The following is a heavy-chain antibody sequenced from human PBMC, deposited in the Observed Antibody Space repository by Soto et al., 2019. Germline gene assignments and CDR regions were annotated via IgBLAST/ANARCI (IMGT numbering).Heavy chain of an antibody. CDR2: INTGKGNT. CDR3: ARERSGWGLTNGHYGVDV. V-gene: IGHV1-3*04. J-gene: IGHJ6*02. Sequence: QVRLVQSGTEVKRPGASVMVSCKASGYKFANYAIHWVRQAPGQNFEWMGWINTGKGNTRNSQKFQDRVTFTRDTAATTVHMEVGSLKFEATAVYYCARERSGWGLTNGHYGVDVWGQGTTVIVSS. D-gene: IGHD3-16*01. CDR1: GYKFANYA.